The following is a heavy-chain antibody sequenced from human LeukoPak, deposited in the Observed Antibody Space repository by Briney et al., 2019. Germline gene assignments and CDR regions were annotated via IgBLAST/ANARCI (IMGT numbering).Heavy chain of an antibody. CDR3: ARGDSHLHSSGYYYY. Sequence: SETLSLTCTVSGSFISGYYWTWIRQPPGKGLEWIGYVYNSGNVNYNPSLRSRVTISLDTSKDQFSLKLSSVTAADTAIYYCARGDSHLHSSGYYYYWGQGTLVTVSS. D-gene: IGHD3-22*01. CDR2: VYNSGNV. J-gene: IGHJ4*02. CDR1: GSFISGYY. V-gene: IGHV4-59*01.